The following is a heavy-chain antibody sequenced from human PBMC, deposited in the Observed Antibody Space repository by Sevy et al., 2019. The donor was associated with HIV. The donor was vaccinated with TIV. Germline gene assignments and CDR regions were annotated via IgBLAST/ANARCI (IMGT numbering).Heavy chain of an antibody. CDR2: ISPSGSNR. CDR1: GFIFSSFE. Sequence: GGSLRLSCAASGFIFSSFEMNWVRQAPGKGLEWVSSISPSGSNRYYADSVKGRVTISRDNSKKSLYLQMNSLRAEDTAIYFCAKRGGQYDLGMDVWGQGTTVTVSS. J-gene: IGHJ6*02. V-gene: IGHV3-48*03. D-gene: IGHD1-1*01. CDR3: AKRGGQYDLGMDV.